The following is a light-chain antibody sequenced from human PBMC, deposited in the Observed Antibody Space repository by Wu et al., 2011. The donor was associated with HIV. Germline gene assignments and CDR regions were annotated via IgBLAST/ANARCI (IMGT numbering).Light chain of an antibody. J-gene: IGKJ2*01. Sequence: DIVLTQSPGTLSLSPGERATLSCRSSQEINRPYLAWFQQRRGQAPRLLIYGTSTRATGIPDRFSGSGSGTDFTLTISSLESEDFAVYFCQQYGGSLPYTFGQGTKLEI. CDR1: QEINRPY. CDR3: QQYGGSLPYT. V-gene: IGKV3-20*01. CDR2: GTS.